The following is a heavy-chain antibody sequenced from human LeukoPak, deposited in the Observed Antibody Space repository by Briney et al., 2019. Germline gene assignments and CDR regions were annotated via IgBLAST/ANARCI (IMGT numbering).Heavy chain of an antibody. Sequence: GASVKVSCKASGYTFTSYDINWVRQATGQGLEWMGWMNPNSGNTGYAQKFQGRVTNTRNTSISTAYMELSSLRSEDTAVYYCARGRRTVVTPGYYYYYMDVWGKGTTVTVSS. D-gene: IGHD4-23*01. CDR2: MNPNSGNT. V-gene: IGHV1-8*03. CDR3: ARGRRTVVTPGYYYYYMDV. J-gene: IGHJ6*03. CDR1: GYTFTSYD.